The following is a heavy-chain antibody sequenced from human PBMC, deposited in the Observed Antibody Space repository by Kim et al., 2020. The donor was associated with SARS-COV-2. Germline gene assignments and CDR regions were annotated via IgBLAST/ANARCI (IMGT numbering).Heavy chain of an antibody. CDR1: GFTFSNYA. D-gene: IGHD2-2*01. CDR2: ISGSGGGT. J-gene: IGHJ5*02. V-gene: IGHV3-23*01. CDR3: VKGGLGYCSGTNCYGRWFDP. Sequence: GGSLRLSCAASGFTFSNYAMSWVRQAPGKGLECVSTISGSGGGTSYADSVKGRFTISRDNSKNTLYLQMKNLRAEDTATYYCVKGGLGYCSGTNCYGRWFDPWGQGTLVTVSS.